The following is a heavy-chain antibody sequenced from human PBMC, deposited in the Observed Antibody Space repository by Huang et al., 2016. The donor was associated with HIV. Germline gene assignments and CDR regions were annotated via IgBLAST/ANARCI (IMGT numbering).Heavy chain of an antibody. CDR3: AREGQGYAMDV. CDR1: GYTFTSYS. Sequence: QVQLVQSGAEVKKPGASVKVSCKTSGYTFTSYSIHWVRQAPGQGLEWMGSINPDVDSTSYAPKFQGRVTMTRDTSTSTVYMELSSLRSEDTAMYYCAREGQGYAMDVWGQGTTVTVSS. CDR2: INPDVDST. J-gene: IGHJ6*02. V-gene: IGHV1-46*01.